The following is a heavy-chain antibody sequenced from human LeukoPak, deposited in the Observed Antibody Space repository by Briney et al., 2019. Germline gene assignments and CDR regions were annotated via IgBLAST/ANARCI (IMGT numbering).Heavy chain of an antibody. CDR3: ARDYYYASGNYYIYLDY. J-gene: IGHJ4*02. V-gene: IGHV3-21*01. CDR2: IISNSNM. CDR1: GLTLSSYT. Sequence: GGSLRLSCAASGLTLSSYTMDWVRQAPGKGLEWVSSIISNSNMYYADSVKGRFTISRDNAKNSLHLQMNSLRAEDTAVYYCARDYYYASGNYYIYLDYWGQGLLVTVSS. D-gene: IGHD3-10*01.